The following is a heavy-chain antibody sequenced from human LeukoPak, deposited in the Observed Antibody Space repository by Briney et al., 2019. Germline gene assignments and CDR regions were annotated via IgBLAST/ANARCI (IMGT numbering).Heavy chain of an antibody. CDR3: ATYTHWVAGDV. V-gene: IGHV3-7*01. J-gene: IGHJ6*02. CDR2: MNQDGSKK. D-gene: IGHD3-16*01. CDR1: GFTFSDSW. Sequence: PGGSLRLSCAASGFTFSDSWMSWVRQAPGKGLEWVANMNQDGSKKDYVDSVKGRFTISRDNARNSLYLQMGSLRAEDTAVYYCATYTHWVAGDVWGQGTTVTASS.